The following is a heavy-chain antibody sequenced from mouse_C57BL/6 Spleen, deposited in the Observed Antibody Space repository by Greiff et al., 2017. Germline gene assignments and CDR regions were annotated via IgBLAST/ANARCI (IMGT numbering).Heavy chain of an antibody. CDR3: ARHYYGSSYHYYAMDY. J-gene: IGHJ4*01. V-gene: IGHV1-85*01. CDR2: IYPRDGST. D-gene: IGHD1-1*01. CDR1: GYTFTSYD. Sequence: VQLVESGPELVKPGASVKLSCKASGYTFTSYDINWVKQRPGQGLEWIGWIYPRDGSTKYNEKFKGKATLTVDTSSSTAYMELHSLTSEDSAVYFCARHYYGSSYHYYAMDYWGQGTSVTVSS.